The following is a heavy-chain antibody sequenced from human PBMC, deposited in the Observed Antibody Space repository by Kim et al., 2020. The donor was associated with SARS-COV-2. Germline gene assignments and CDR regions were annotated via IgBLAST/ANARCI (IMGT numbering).Heavy chain of an antibody. V-gene: IGHV3-23*01. D-gene: IGHD6-19*01. CDR3: AKGGSSGWGRFAVCDS. J-gene: IGHJ5*01. CDR1: GFAFSSYA. Sequence: GGSLRLSCAASGFAFSSYAMSWVRQAPGKGLEWVSSIGDAGDTTFYTDSVKGRFTISRDRSRNTLYLQMNSLRGDDTAVYYCAKGGSSGWGRFAVCDSWGQGTLVTVSS. CDR2: IGDAGDTT.